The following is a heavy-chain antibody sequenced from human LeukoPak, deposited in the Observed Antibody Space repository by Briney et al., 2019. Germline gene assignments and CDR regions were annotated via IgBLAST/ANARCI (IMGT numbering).Heavy chain of an antibody. CDR1: GFTFSSYA. CDR2: ISYDGSNK. Sequence: PGGSLRLSCAASGFTFSSYAMHWVRQAPGKGLEWVAVISYDGSNKYYADSVKGRFTISRDNSKNTLYLQMNSLRAEDTAVYYCAKVQVLRFLPDFDYWGQGTLVTVSS. D-gene: IGHD3-3*01. J-gene: IGHJ4*02. CDR3: AKVQVLRFLPDFDY. V-gene: IGHV3-30*04.